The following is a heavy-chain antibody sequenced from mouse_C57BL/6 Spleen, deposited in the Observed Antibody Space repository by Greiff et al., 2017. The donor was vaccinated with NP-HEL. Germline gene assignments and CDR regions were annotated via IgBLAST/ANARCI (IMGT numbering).Heavy chain of an antibody. V-gene: IGHV5-4*03. CDR1: GFTFSSYA. D-gene: IGHD2-1*01. CDR2: ISDGGSYT. Sequence: EVNLVESGGGLVKPGGSLKLSCAASGFTFSSYAMSWVRQTPEKRLEWVATISDGGSYTYYPDNVKGRFTISRDNAKNNLYLQMSHLKSEDTAMYYCARVYGNYDYFDYWGQGTTLTVSS. J-gene: IGHJ2*01. CDR3: ARVYGNYDYFDY.